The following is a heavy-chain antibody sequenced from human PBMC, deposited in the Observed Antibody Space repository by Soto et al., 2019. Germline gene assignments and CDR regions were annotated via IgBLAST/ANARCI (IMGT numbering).Heavy chain of an antibody. CDR3: KRGDYGDSGFDY. V-gene: IGHV1-2*02. J-gene: IGHJ4*02. CDR1: GYTFTGYY. CDR2: VNPNSGGT. Sequence: ASVKVSCKASGYTFTGYYMHWVRHAPGQGLEWMGWVNPNSGGTNYAQKFQGRVTMTRDTSISTAYMELSRLRSDDTAVYYCKRGDYGDSGFDYWGQGTMVTVYS. D-gene: IGHD4-17*01.